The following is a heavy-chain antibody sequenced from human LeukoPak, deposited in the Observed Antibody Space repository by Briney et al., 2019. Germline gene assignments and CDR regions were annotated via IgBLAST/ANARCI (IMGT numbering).Heavy chain of an antibody. Sequence: ASVKVSCKASGYTFTSYYMHWVRQAPGQGLEWMGIINPSGGSTSYAQKFQGRVTMTRDTSTSTVYMELSSLRSEDTAMYYCARDVRDSSGYYLRTFGYWGQGTLVTVSS. CDR3: ARDVRDSSGYYLRTFGY. CDR1: GYTFTSYY. J-gene: IGHJ4*02. V-gene: IGHV1-46*01. D-gene: IGHD3-22*01. CDR2: INPSGGST.